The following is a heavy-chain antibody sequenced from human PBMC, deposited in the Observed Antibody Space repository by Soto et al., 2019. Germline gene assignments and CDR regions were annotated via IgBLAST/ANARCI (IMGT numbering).Heavy chain of an antibody. CDR2: MNPNSGNT. CDR1: GYTFTSYD. Sequence: QVQLVQSGAEVKKPGASVKVSCKASGYTFTSYDINWVRQATGQGLEWMGWMNPNSGNTGYAQKFQGRVTMTRNTSMSTADMELSSLRSEDTAVYYCARGNYDFWSGYYYFDYWGQGTLVTVSS. D-gene: IGHD3-3*01. V-gene: IGHV1-8*01. J-gene: IGHJ4*02. CDR3: ARGNYDFWSGYYYFDY.